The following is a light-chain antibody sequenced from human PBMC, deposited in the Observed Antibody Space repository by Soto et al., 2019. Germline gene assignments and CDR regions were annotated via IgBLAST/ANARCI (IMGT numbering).Light chain of an antibody. CDR2: DAS. Sequence: EIVLAQSPATLSLSPWGRATLSCRASQSVSIYLAWYQQKPGQAPRLLVYDASNRATGIPARFSGSGSGTDFTLTISSLQPEDFATYYCQQANSFPLTFGQGTRLEIK. J-gene: IGKJ5*01. CDR1: QSVSIY. CDR3: QQANSFPLT. V-gene: IGKV3-11*01.